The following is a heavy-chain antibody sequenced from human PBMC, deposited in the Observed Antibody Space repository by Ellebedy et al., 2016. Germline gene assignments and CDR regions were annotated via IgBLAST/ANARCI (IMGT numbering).Heavy chain of an antibody. J-gene: IGHJ4*02. D-gene: IGHD2-2*01. CDR3: ARVKVVPAPMVRGVEWFFDY. V-gene: IGHV1-18*01. CDR1: GYTFTSYG. Sequence: ASVKVSCXASGYTFTSYGISWVRQAPGQGLEWMGWISAYNGNTNYAQKLQGRVTMTTDTSTSTAYMELRSLRSDDTAVYYCARVKVVPAPMVRGVEWFFDYWGQGTLVTVSS. CDR2: ISAYNGNT.